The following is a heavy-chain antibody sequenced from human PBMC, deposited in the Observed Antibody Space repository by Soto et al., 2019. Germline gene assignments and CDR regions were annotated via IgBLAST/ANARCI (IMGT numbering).Heavy chain of an antibody. CDR1: GGSFSGYY. J-gene: IGHJ4*02. CDR2: IKHSGST. Sequence: QVQLQQWGAGLLKPSETLSLTCAVYGGSFSGYYWSWIRQPPGKGLEWIGEIKHSGSTNYNPSLKSRVTISVDTSKNQFSLKRSSVTAADTAVYYCARGDCSSTSCSIRPFDYWGQGTLVTVSS. V-gene: IGHV4-34*01. CDR3: ARGDCSSTSCSIRPFDY. D-gene: IGHD2-2*01.